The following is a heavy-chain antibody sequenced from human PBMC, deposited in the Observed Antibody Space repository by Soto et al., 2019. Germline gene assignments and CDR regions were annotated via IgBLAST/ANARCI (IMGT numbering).Heavy chain of an antibody. Sequence: ASVKVSCKASGYMFTRYGISWVRQAPGQGLELMGWISGCNGKTNYAQKVQGRVTVTTDTSTSTAYMELSSLRSDDTAVYYCARMVVVLAARTNYFDYWGQGTLVTVSS. CDR2: ISGCNGKT. V-gene: IGHV1-18*01. J-gene: IGHJ4*02. CDR1: GYMFTRYG. D-gene: IGHD2-2*01. CDR3: ARMVVVLAARTNYFDY.